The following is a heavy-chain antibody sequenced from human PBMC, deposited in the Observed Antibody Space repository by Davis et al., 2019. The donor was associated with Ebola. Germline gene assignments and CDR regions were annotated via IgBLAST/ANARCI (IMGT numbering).Heavy chain of an antibody. CDR2: MNPNSGNT. CDR3: ARGGGNGITIFGVVIIPGMDV. J-gene: IGHJ6*02. Sequence: ASVKVSCKASGYTFTSYDINWVRQATGQGLEWMGWMNPNSGNTGYAQKFQGRVTMTRNTSISTAYMELSSLRSEDTAVYYCARGGGNGITIFGVVIIPGMDVWGQGTTVTVSS. D-gene: IGHD3-3*01. CDR1: GYTFTSYD. V-gene: IGHV1-8*01.